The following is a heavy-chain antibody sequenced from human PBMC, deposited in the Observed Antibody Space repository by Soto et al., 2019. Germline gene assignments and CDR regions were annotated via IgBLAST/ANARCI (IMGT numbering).Heavy chain of an antibody. Sequence: PGGSLRLSCAASGFTFSSYAMSWVRQAPGKGLEWVSAISGSGGSTYYADSVKGRFTISRDNSKNTLYLQMDSLRAEDTAVYYCARPSSGYLIFDYWGQGTLVTVSS. CDR2: ISGSGGST. CDR1: GFTFSSYA. J-gene: IGHJ4*02. V-gene: IGHV3-23*01. D-gene: IGHD3-22*01. CDR3: ARPSSGYLIFDY.